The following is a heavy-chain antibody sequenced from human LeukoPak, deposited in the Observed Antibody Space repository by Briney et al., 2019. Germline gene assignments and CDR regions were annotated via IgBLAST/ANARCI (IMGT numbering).Heavy chain of an antibody. CDR2: ISASGDVT. CDR1: GFTFSKFP. J-gene: IGHJ3*02. D-gene: IGHD1-1*01. CDR3: AKSLFTSATGTGRAFHI. V-gene: IGHV3-23*01. Sequence: GGSLRLSCAASGFTFSKFPMGWVRQAPGRGLEWVSTISASGDVTFYADSLRGRFTISRDNSKSTLYLQMNGLRAEDTAIFYCAKSLFTSATGTGRAFHIWGQGTRVTVSS.